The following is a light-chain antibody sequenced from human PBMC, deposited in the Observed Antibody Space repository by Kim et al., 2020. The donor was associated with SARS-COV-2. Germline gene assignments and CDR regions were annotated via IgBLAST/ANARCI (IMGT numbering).Light chain of an antibody. V-gene: IGKV1-39*01. Sequence: SASVGDRVTITCRASQSISTYLNWYQQKPGKAPKLLIYAASSLESGVPSRFSGSGSGTDFTITISSLQPEDFATYYCQQSYSTPYTFGQGTNWRS. CDR2: AAS. CDR3: QQSYSTPYT. J-gene: IGKJ2*01. CDR1: QSISTY.